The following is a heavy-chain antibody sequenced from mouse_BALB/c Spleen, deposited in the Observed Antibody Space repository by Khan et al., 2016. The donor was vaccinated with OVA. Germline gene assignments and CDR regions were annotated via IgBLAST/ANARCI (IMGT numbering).Heavy chain of an antibody. Sequence: QVQLQQPGPELVKPGASLKVSCKASGYTFTDYIIGWVKQSTRQGLEWIGDIFPGSDTPYYNEKFKDRATLTADKSANTAYMQISSLTSDDSAVYCCARGGYSAFAYWGQGTLVTVSA. V-gene: IGHV1-77*01. J-gene: IGHJ3*01. CDR3: ARGGYSAFAY. CDR1: GYTFTDYI. CDR2: IFPGSDTP. D-gene: IGHD2-14*01.